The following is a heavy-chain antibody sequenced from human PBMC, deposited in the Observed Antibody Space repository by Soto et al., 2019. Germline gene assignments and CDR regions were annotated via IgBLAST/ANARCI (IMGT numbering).Heavy chain of an antibody. J-gene: IGHJ4*02. Sequence: QVQLVQSGAEVKEPGASVKVSCKASGYTFGTYYMHWVRQAPGQGLEWMGIINPSGGSRNIAQRFQGRVTLTRDRSTTTIYMELSSLRSEDAAVYYCARGLRAATSGYFDYWGQGTLVTVSS. CDR1: GYTFGTYY. V-gene: IGHV1-46*01. CDR3: ARGLRAATSGYFDY. CDR2: INPSGGSR. D-gene: IGHD2-2*01.